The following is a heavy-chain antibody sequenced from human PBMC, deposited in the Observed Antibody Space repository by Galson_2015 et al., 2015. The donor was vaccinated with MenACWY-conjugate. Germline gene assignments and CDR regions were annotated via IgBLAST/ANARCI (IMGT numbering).Heavy chain of an antibody. CDR3: ARDPQSRRPVGATYFDD. Sequence: SLRLSCAASGLTFSTYAMSWVRQAPGKGLEWVSAISGSGVSTFHADSVKGRFTVSRDNSKNMLYLQMNSLRSDDTAVYYCARDPQSRRPVGATYFDDWGQGIPVTVSS. V-gene: IGHV3-23*01. CDR2: ISGSGVST. CDR1: GLTFSTYA. D-gene: IGHD1-26*01. J-gene: IGHJ4*02.